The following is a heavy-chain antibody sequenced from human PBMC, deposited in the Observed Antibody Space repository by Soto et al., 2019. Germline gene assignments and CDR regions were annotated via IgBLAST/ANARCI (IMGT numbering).Heavy chain of an antibody. CDR1: GGSISSGGYY. CDR2: IYYSGST. V-gene: IGHV4-31*03. CDR3: ARGDDYAGFDY. Sequence: SETLSLTCTVSGGSISSGGYYWSWIRQHPGKGLEWIGYIYYSGSTYYNPSLKSRVTISVDTSKNQFSLRLSSVTAADTAVYYCARGDDYAGFDYWGQGTLVTVSS. D-gene: IGHD4-17*01. J-gene: IGHJ4*02.